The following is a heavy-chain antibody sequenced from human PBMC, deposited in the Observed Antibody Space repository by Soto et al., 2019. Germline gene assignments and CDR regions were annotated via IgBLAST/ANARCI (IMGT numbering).Heavy chain of an antibody. Sequence: QVQLQESGPGLVKPSETLSVTCTVSGGSVSSGSYYWSWIRQPPGKGLEWIGYIYYSGSTNYNPSLKSRVTISVDTSKNQFSLKLSSVTAADTAVYYCARGHNYYGSGSYDYWGQGTLVTVSS. CDR3: ARGHNYYGSGSYDY. CDR2: IYYSGST. D-gene: IGHD3-10*01. J-gene: IGHJ4*02. CDR1: GGSVSSGSYY. V-gene: IGHV4-61*01.